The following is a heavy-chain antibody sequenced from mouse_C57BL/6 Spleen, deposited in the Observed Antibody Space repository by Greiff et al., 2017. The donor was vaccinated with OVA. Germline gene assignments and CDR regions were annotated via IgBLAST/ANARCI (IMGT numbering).Heavy chain of an antibody. D-gene: IGHD1-1*01. CDR2: ISDGGSYT. CDR3: ARDLFYGSSYDYYAMDY. Sequence: EVQLVESGGGLVKPGGSLKLSCAASGFTFSSYAMSWVRQTPEKRLEWVATISDGGSYTYYPDNVKGRFTISRDNAKNNLYLQMSHLKSEDTAMYYCARDLFYGSSYDYYAMDYWGQGTSVTVSS. CDR1: GFTFSSYA. J-gene: IGHJ4*01. V-gene: IGHV5-4*01.